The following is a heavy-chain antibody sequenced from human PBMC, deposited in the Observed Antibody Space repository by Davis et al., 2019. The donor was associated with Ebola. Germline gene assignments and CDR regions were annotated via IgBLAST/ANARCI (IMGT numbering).Heavy chain of an antibody. CDR3: ARPEVASATMGDGMDV. CDR2: ISAYNGNT. CDR1: GYTFTSYG. V-gene: IGHV1-18*01. D-gene: IGHD5-12*01. J-gene: IGHJ6*02. Sequence: ASVKVSCKASGYTFTSYGISWVRQAPGQGLEWMGWISAYNGNTNYAQKFQGRVTITADESTSTAYMELSSLRSEDTAVYYCARPEVASATMGDGMDVWGQGTTVTVSS.